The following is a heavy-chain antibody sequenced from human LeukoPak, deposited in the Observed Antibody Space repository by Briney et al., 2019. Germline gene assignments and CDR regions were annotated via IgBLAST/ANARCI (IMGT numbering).Heavy chain of an antibody. CDR3: ATEKAFAFDI. CDR2: ISITSRTT. V-gene: IGHV3-48*02. CDR1: GFTFTTYS. J-gene: IGHJ3*02. Sequence: SRGSLRLSCAASGFTFTTYSMNWVRQAPGKGLEWVSYISITSRTTYYADSVKSRFTISRDSAKNSLYLQMNSLRDEDTAVYYCATEKAFAFDIWGQGTVVTVSS.